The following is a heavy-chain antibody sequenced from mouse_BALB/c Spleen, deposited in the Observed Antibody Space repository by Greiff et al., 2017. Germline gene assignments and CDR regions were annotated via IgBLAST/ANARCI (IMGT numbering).Heavy chain of an antibody. CDR1: GFTFSSFG. J-gene: IGHJ1*01. CDR2: ISSGSSTI. Sequence: EVMLVESGGGLVQPGGSRKLSCAASGFTFSSFGMHWVRQAPEKGLEWVAYISSGSSTIYYADTVKGRFTISRDNPKNTLFLQMTSLRSEDTAMYYCAREDRYWYFEVWGAGTTVTVSS. V-gene: IGHV5-17*02. CDR3: AREDRYWYFEV.